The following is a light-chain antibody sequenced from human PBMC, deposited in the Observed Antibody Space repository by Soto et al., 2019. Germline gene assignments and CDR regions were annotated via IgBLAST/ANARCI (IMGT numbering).Light chain of an antibody. CDR3: QQYGSSPSP. V-gene: IGKV3-20*01. J-gene: IGKJ5*01. Sequence: EIVLTQSPGTLSLSPGERATLSCRASQDVSSTYLAWYQQKPGQAPRLLIYGASSRATGIPDRFSGSGSGTDFTLTISRLEPEDFAVYSCQQYGSSPSPFGQGTRLEIK. CDR1: QDVSSTY. CDR2: GAS.